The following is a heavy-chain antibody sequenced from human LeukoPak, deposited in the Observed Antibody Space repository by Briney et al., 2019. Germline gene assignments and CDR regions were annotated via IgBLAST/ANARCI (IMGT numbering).Heavy chain of an antibody. J-gene: IGHJ5*02. CDR1: GFTFSGSA. Sequence: GGSLKLSCAASGFTFSGSAIHWVRRSSPKGREWVGQINKKDRGYATAPAYAASVRGMFTICRDDSITTAYLQMKSLKPEDPALYYCTRDSGTYKWFDPWGQGTLVTVSS. CDR3: TRDSGTYKWFDP. V-gene: IGHV3-73*01. CDR2: INKKDRGYATAP. D-gene: IGHD1-26*01.